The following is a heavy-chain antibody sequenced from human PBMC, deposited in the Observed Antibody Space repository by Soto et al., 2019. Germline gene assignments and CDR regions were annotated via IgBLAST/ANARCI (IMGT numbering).Heavy chain of an antibody. V-gene: IGHV1-18*04. D-gene: IGHD3-22*01. Sequence: QVQLVQSGAEVKKPGASVKVSCKASGYTFTSYGISWVRQAPGQGLEWMGWISAYNGNTNYAQKLQGRVTMTTDTSTSTAYMELRRLRSDDTAVYYCARDRRRYYDSSGYYQYYFDYWGQGTLVTVSS. CDR3: ARDRRRYYDSSGYYQYYFDY. CDR2: ISAYNGNT. J-gene: IGHJ4*02. CDR1: GYTFTSYG.